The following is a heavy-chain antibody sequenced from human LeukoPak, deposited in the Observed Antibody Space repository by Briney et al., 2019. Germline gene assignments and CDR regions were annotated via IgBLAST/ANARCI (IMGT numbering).Heavy chain of an antibody. CDR2: ISGSGSST. CDR1: GYTFHSCA. CDR3: AKDDGDSYGRYYCDY. Sequence: GGSLRLPCAVSGYTFHSCAMSWAGQAPGKGLEWVSGISGSGSSTYYADSVKGRFTISRDNSKNTLYLQMNSLRAEDTAVYSCAKDDGDSYGRYYCDYWGQGTLVTVSS. D-gene: IGHD5-18*01. V-gene: IGHV3-23*01. J-gene: IGHJ4*02.